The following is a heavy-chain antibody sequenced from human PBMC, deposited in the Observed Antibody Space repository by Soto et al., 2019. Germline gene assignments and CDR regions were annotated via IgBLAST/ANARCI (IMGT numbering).Heavy chain of an antibody. J-gene: IGHJ6*02. V-gene: IGHV1-3*01. CDR2: INAGNGNT. Sequence: ASVKVSCKASGCTFTSYAMHWVRQAPGQRLEWMGWINAGNGNTKYSQKFQGRVTITRDTSASTAYMELSSLRSEDTAVYYCARARLYCSSTSCYTSIYYYYGMDVWGQGTTVTVSS. CDR1: GCTFTSYA. D-gene: IGHD2-2*02. CDR3: ARARLYCSSTSCYTSIYYYYGMDV.